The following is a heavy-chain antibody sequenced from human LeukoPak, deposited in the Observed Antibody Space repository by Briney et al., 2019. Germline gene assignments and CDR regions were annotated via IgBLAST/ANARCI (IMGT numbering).Heavy chain of an antibody. CDR3: ARGPYGSGSYLSAFDY. J-gene: IGHJ4*02. CDR1: GFTFSSYA. Sequence: GGSLRLSCAASGFTFSSYAMHWVRQAPGKGLEYVSAISSNGGSTYYANSVKGRFTISRDNSKNTLYLQMGSLRAEDMAVYYCARGPYGSGSYLSAFDYWGQGTLDTVSS. CDR2: ISSNGGST. V-gene: IGHV3-64*01. D-gene: IGHD3-10*01.